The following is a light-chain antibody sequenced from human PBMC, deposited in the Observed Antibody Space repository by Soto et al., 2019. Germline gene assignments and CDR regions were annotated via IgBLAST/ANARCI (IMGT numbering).Light chain of an antibody. CDR2: GAS. CDR3: QHYDNSRGT. V-gene: IGKV3-20*01. CDR1: QNIRNN. J-gene: IGKJ1*01. Sequence: EIVMTQSPSTVSVSPGERATLSCRSSQNIRNNLAWYQQKPGQAPRLLIYGASSRATGIPDRFSGRGAGTDFTLTIIRLEPEDFAVYYCQHYDNSRGTFGQGTKVDIK.